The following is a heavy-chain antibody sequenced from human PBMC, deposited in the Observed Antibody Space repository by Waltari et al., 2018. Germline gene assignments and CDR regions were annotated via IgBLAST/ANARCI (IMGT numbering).Heavy chain of an antibody. J-gene: IGHJ4*02. D-gene: IGHD3-22*01. V-gene: IGHV3-74*01. CDR1: AFPFRR. CDR2: ISGDGSIT. Sequence: EVQLVESGGGLVQPGGSLRLSCAASAFPFRRHWVPQAPGKGVGWVSRISGDGSITTYADSVKGRFTISRDKAKNTLYLEMNSLRADDTAQYFCARGADYHGNSPDCWGQGTLVTVSS. CDR3: ARGADYHGNSPDC.